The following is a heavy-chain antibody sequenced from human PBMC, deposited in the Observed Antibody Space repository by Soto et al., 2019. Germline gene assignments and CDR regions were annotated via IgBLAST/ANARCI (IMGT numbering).Heavy chain of an antibody. D-gene: IGHD5-12*01. V-gene: IGHV3-74*01. CDR2: IDLYTTST. CDR1: GFTFSYAW. CDR3: VRDPGNSGHDWRFDY. J-gene: IGHJ4*02. Sequence: EVQLVESGGGLVQPGGSLRLSCAASGFTFSYAWMHWVRQAPGKGLEWVSRIDLYTTSTSYADSVKGRFTMSRDNANNTVYLQMSSLRAEDTAVNYCVRDPGNSGHDWRFDYWGQGTLVTVSS.